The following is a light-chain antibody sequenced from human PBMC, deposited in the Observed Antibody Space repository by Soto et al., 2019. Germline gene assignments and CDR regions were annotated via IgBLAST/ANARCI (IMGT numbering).Light chain of an antibody. J-gene: IGKJ1*01. Sequence: EIVLTQSPGPLPLSPGERATLSCRAGHSVSDNYIAWYQHKTGQSPRLLIYGASTRATGIPDRFSGSGSGTDFTLTISRLEPEDFAVYFCQQYGNSPQTFGQGTKVELK. CDR1: HSVSDNY. CDR3: QQYGNSPQT. CDR2: GAS. V-gene: IGKV3-20*01.